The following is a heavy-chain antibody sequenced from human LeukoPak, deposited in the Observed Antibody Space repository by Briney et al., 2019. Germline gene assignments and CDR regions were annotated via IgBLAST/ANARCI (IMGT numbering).Heavy chain of an antibody. CDR2: VHSSGST. V-gene: IGHV4-59*01. J-gene: IGHJ4*02. CDR1: GGSISSFF. CDR3: ARLAPRNYDILTGDPKVVFDY. Sequence: RSSETLSLTCTVSGGSISSFFWSWIRQPPGKGLEWIGYVHSSGSTKYNPSLKSRLIISVDMSKNQFSLKLRSVSVADTAVYYCARLAPRNYDILTGDPKVVFDYWGQGALVTVSS. D-gene: IGHD3-9*01.